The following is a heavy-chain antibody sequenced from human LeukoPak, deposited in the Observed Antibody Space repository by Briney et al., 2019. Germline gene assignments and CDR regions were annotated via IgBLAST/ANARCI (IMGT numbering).Heavy chain of an antibody. CDR1: GYTFTGYY. D-gene: IGHD6-13*01. J-gene: IGHJ4*02. Sequence: ASVKVSCKASGYTFTGYYMHWVRQAPGQGLEWMGWINPNSGGTNYAQKFQGRVTMTRDTSISTAYMGLSRLRSDDTAVYYCATLPGIAAAGGSLHFDYWGQGTLVTVSS. V-gene: IGHV1-2*02. CDR3: ATLPGIAAAGGSLHFDY. CDR2: INPNSGGT.